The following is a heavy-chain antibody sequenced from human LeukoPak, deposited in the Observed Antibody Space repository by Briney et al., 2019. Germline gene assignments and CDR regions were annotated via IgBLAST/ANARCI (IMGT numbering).Heavy chain of an antibody. V-gene: IGHV1-8*01. CDR1: GYTFTSHD. CDR3: ARDLTGLDS. J-gene: IGHJ5*01. CDR2: MNPNSGHT. Sequence: ASVKVSCKTYGYTFTSHDINWVRQAPGQGLEWMGWMNPNSGHTGYAQKFQGRVTMTRNTSICTAYMELTSLRSDDTAVYFCARDLTGLDSWGQGTLVTVSS.